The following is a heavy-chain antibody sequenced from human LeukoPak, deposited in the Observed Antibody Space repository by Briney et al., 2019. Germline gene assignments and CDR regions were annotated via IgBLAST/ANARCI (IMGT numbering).Heavy chain of an antibody. Sequence: KSSETLSLTCTVSGGSISSGSYYWRWIRQPAGKGLEWIERIYTSGSTNYNPSLKSRVTISVDTSKNQFSLKLSSVTAADTAVYYCARDTYYYDSSGYALFDYWGQGTLVTVSS. CDR1: GGSISSGSYY. J-gene: IGHJ4*02. CDR2: IYTSGST. D-gene: IGHD3-22*01. CDR3: ARDTYYYDSSGYALFDY. V-gene: IGHV4-61*02.